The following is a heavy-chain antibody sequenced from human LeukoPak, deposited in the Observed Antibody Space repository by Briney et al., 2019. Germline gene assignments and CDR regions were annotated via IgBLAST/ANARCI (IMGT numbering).Heavy chain of an antibody. CDR1: GGSISSYY. V-gene: IGHV4-4*07. Sequence: PSETLSLTCTVSGGSISSYYWSWIRQPAGKGLEWIGRIYTGGSNNYNPSLKSRVTMSVDTSKNQFSLKLSSVTAADTAVYYCARVPRYCSSTSCYAGGDYYYGMDVWGQGTTVTVSS. D-gene: IGHD2-2*01. CDR3: ARVPRYCSSTSCYAGGDYYYGMDV. J-gene: IGHJ6*02. CDR2: IYTGGSN.